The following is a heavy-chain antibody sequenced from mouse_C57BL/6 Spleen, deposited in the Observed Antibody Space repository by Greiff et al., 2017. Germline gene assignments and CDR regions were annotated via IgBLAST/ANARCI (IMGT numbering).Heavy chain of an antibody. V-gene: IGHV3-6*01. J-gene: IGHJ4*01. Sequence: VQLKESGPGLVKPSQSLSLTCSVTGYSITSGYYWNWIRQFPGNKLEWMGYISYDGSNNYNPSLKNRSSITRDTSKNQFFLKLNSVTTEDTATYYCARDVHYGNYYAMDYWGQGTSVTVSS. D-gene: IGHD2-1*01. CDR1: GYSITSGYY. CDR3: ARDVHYGNYYAMDY. CDR2: ISYDGSN.